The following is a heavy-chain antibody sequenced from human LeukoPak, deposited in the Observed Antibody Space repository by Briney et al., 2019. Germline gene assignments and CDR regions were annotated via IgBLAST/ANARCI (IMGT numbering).Heavy chain of an antibody. D-gene: IGHD2-2*01. CDR2: IYYSGST. CDR1: GGSISSSSYY. CDR3: ARQYCSTTSCCDNWFDP. J-gene: IGHJ5*02. Sequence: PSETLSLTCTVSGGSISSSSYYWGWIRQPPGKGLEWIGSIYYSGSTYYNPSLKSRVTIYVDTSKYQFSLKLTSVTAADTAVYYCARQYCSTTSCCDNWFDPWGQGTLVTVSS. V-gene: IGHV4-39*01.